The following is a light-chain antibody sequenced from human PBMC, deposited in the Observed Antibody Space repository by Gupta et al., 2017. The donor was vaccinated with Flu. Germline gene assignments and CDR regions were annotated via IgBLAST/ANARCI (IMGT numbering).Light chain of an antibody. V-gene: IGKV3-11*01. Sequence: TVLTQSPVTLSLSPGDRATLSCRASQSVGRYLAWYQQKPGQSPRLLISDASNRATGIPARFSGSGVGTDFTLTISSREPEDFAVYYCQQRSDGPPVITFGGGTKVEMK. CDR2: DAS. CDR1: QSVGRY. J-gene: IGKJ4*01. CDR3: QQRSDGPPVIT.